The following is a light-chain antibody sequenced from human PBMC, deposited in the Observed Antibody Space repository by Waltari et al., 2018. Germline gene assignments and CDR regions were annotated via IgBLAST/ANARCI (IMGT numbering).Light chain of an antibody. Sequence: DIQMTQSPSSLSASVGDRVTITCRESQSISSYLNWYQQKPGKAPKLLMYGASSLQSGVPLRFSGSGSGTDFTLTISSLQPEDFATYYCQQSYSTPYTFGQGTKLEIK. CDR3: QQSYSTPYT. CDR2: GAS. CDR1: QSISSY. J-gene: IGKJ2*01. V-gene: IGKV1-39*01.